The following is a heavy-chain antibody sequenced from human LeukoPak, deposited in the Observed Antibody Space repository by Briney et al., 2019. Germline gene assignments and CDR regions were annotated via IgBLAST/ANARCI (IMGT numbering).Heavy chain of an antibody. CDR1: GGAISSSSYY. Sequence: PSETLSLTCTVSGGAISSSSYYWGWIRQPPGKGLEWIGGIFYSGTTYYNPSLKSRVTISVDTSKNQFSLKLSSVAAADTSVYYCARHQHYFDSTGNYYLNWFDHWGQGILVTVSS. D-gene: IGHD3-22*01. CDR3: ARHQHYFDSTGNYYLNWFDH. V-gene: IGHV4-39*01. CDR2: IFYSGTT. J-gene: IGHJ5*02.